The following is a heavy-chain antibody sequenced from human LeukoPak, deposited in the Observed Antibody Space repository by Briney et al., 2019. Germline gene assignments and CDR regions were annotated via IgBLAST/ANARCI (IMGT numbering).Heavy chain of an antibody. CDR3: AREGYSSAYVAY. CDR2: VNSDGSST. CDR1: GFTFSTYW. Sequence: GGSLRLSCAASGFTFSTYWMHWVRQTPGKGLVWVSRVNSDGSSTNYADSVKGRFTISRDNAKNTLYLQMNSLRAEDTAVYFCAREGYSSAYVAYWGQGTLVTVSS. V-gene: IGHV3-74*01. D-gene: IGHD3-22*01. J-gene: IGHJ4*02.